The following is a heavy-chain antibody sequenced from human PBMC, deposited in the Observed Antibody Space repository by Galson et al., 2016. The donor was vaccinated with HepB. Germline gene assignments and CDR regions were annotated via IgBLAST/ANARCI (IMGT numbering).Heavy chain of an antibody. J-gene: IGHJ4*02. CDR2: ITGSSSNI. V-gene: IGHV3-48*02. CDR3: VTSFSTQVYS. D-gene: IGHD2/OR15-2a*01. CDR1: GFTFNTYS. Sequence: SLRLSCAASGFTFNTYSMNWVRQAPGKGLEWTAYITGSSSNIKYADSVKGRFTISRDNAKNSLYLQLSSLRDEDTAVYYCVTSFSTQVYSWGQGTLVAVSS.